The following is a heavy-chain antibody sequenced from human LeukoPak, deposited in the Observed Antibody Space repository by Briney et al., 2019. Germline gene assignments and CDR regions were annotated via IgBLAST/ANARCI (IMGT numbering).Heavy chain of an antibody. CDR3: ARDSGPAAPDY. CDR1: GGSFSGYY. V-gene: IGHV4-34*01. CDR2: INHSGST. D-gene: IGHD6-13*01. Sequence: SETLSLTCAVYGGSFSGYYWSWIRQPPGKGLEWIGEINHSGSTNYNPSLKSRVTMSVDTSKNQFSLKLSSVTAADTAVYYCARDSGPAAPDYWGQGTLVTVSS. J-gene: IGHJ4*02.